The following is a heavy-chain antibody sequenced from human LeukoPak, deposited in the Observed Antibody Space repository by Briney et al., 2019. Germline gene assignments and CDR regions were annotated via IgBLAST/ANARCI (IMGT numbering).Heavy chain of an antibody. CDR2: IYTSGST. J-gene: IGHJ3*02. CDR3: ARGFGSSGYYYVRAFDI. V-gene: IGHV4-4*07. D-gene: IGHD3-22*01. CDR1: GGSISSYY. Sequence: PSETLSLTCTVSGGSISSYYWSWIQQPAGKGLEWIGRIYTSGSTNYNPSLKSRVTMSVDTSKNQFSLKLSSVTAADTAVYYCARGFGSSGYYYVRAFDIWGQGTMVTVSS.